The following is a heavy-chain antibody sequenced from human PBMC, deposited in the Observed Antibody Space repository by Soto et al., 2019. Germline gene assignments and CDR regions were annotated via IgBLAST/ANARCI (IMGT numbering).Heavy chain of an antibody. CDR2: ISSDGTNE. J-gene: IGHJ4*02. CDR3: AKDFGFDSSGYDY. Sequence: PGGSLRLSCAASGFSFNMFAMHWLRQAPGKGLEWVARISSDGTNEQYADSVKGRFTISRDNSKDTVYVQMNSLRIEDTAVYYCAKDFGFDSSGYDYWGRGTLVTVSS. V-gene: IGHV3-30*18. CDR1: GFSFNMFA. D-gene: IGHD3-22*01.